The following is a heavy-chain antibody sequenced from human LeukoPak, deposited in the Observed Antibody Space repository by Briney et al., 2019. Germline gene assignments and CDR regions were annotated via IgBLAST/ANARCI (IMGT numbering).Heavy chain of an antibody. V-gene: IGHV3-7*03. D-gene: IGHD1-26*01. Sequence: GGSLRLSCLTSGFTLSTNAMSWVRQAPGKGLEWLAHIKPDESRIFYADSVKGRFALSRDNAKNSVHLQMNSLRAEDTAVYFCARLILWETSNAFDIWGQGTMVTVSS. CDR2: IKPDESRI. CDR1: GFTLSTNA. CDR3: ARLILWETSNAFDI. J-gene: IGHJ3*02.